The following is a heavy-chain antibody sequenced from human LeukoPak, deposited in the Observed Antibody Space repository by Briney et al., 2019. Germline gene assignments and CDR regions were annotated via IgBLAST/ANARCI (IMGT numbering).Heavy chain of an antibody. CDR2: IYYSGIT. V-gene: IGHV4-59*12. CDR3: ARANYGGEGDFDY. CDR1: GGSISSYY. D-gene: IGHD4-23*01. J-gene: IGHJ4*02. Sequence: SETLSLACTVSGGSISSYYWNWIRQPPGKGLEWIGYIYYSGITNYNPSLKSRVTISVDTSKNQFPLKLSSVTAADTAVYYCARANYGGEGDFDYWGQGTLVTVSS.